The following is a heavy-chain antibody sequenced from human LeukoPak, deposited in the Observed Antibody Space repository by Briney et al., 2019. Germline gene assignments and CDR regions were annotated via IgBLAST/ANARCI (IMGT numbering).Heavy chain of an antibody. D-gene: IGHD2-15*01. V-gene: IGHV3-21*01. CDR1: GFTFSSYI. Sequence: GGSLRLSCAASGFTFSSYIMNWVRQAPGKGLEWVSSISSSSSYIYYADSVKGRFTISRDNAKNSLYLQMNSLRAEDTAVYYCARVRDCSGGSCLYYYYYGMDVWGQGTTVTVSS. CDR2: ISSSSSYI. J-gene: IGHJ6*02. CDR3: ARVRDCSGGSCLYYYYYGMDV.